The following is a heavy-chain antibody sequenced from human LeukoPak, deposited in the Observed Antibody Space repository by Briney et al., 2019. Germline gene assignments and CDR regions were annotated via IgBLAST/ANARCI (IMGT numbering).Heavy chain of an antibody. CDR3: ARDRGSSGWPYYYYYGMDV. CDR1: GFTFSDYF. Sequence: PGGSLRLSCAASGFTFSDYFMNWVRQAPGKGLEYVSSISGSSRHIYYADSVKGRFTIPRDNTKSSLYLQMNSLRAEDTAVYYCARDRGSSGWPYYYYYGMDVWGQGTMVTVSS. V-gene: IGHV3-21*01. CDR2: ISGSSRHI. D-gene: IGHD6-19*01. J-gene: IGHJ6*02.